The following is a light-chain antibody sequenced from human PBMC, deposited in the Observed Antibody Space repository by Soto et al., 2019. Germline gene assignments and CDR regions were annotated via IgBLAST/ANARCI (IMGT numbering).Light chain of an antibody. CDR3: QQYNTDSSWA. Sequence: DIQMTQSPSTLSASVGDRVTITCRASQSVGTWLAWYQQKPGKAPELLISDASSLESGVPSRFSGSGSGTEFTLTISSLLPDDFATYYCQQYNTDSSWAFGQGPKVEIK. CDR1: QSVGTW. CDR2: DAS. J-gene: IGKJ1*01. V-gene: IGKV1-5*01.